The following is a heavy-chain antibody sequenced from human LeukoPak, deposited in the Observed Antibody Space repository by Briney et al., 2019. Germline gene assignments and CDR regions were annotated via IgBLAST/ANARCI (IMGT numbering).Heavy chain of an antibody. Sequence: ASVKVSCKASGYTFTSYGISWVRQAPGQGLEWMGWISAYNGNTNYAQKLQGRVTVTTDTSTSTAYMELRSLRSDDTAVYYCARFSVLLWFGDSYGMDVWGQGTTVTVSS. CDR2: ISAYNGNT. J-gene: IGHJ6*02. V-gene: IGHV1-18*01. D-gene: IGHD3-10*01. CDR1: GYTFTSYG. CDR3: ARFSVLLWFGDSYGMDV.